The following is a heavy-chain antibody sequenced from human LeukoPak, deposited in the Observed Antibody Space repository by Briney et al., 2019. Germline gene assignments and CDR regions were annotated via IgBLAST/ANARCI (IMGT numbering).Heavy chain of an antibody. CDR2: IIPIFGTA. CDR1: GGTFSSYA. CDR3: ARAYYYYSSGYYYPLDY. Sequence: GASVKVSCKASGGTFSSYAISWVRQAPGQGLEWMGGIIPIFGTANYAQKFQGRVTITADESTSTAYMELSRLRSEDTAVYYCARAYYYYSSGYYYPLDYWGQGTLVTVSS. D-gene: IGHD3-22*01. V-gene: IGHV1-69*13. J-gene: IGHJ4*02.